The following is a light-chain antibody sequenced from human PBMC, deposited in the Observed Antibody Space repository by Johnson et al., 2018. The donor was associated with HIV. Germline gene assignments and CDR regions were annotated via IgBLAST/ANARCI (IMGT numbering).Light chain of an antibody. CDR3: GTWDSSLSAYV. V-gene: IGLV1-51*02. CDR2: ENN. Sequence: QSVLTQPPSVSAAPGQKVTISCSGSSSNIGNNYVSWYQQLPETAPKLLIYENNKRPSGIPDRFSGSKSGTSATLGITGLQTGDEADYYCGTWDSSLSAYVCGTGTKVTVL. J-gene: IGLJ1*01. CDR1: SSNIGNNY.